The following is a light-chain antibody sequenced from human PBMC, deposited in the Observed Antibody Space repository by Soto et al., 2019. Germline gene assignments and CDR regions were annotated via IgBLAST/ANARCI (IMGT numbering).Light chain of an antibody. Sequence: QTFLTQPAAVSGSPRQSITIACSGTSSYIGAYTSVSWYQQYLGTALKLMIYRVTTRPSGVSTRFSGPQTGTTASLTIYGLQAEDEADYSCFSHRSGDSHVFGPGTKVTVL. CDR1: SSYIGAYTS. J-gene: IGLJ1*01. V-gene: IGLV2-14*01. CDR3: FSHRSGDSHV. CDR2: RVT.